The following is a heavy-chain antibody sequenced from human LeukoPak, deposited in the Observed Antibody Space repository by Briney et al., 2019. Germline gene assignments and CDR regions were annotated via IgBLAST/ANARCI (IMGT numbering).Heavy chain of an antibody. CDR2: INHSGST. V-gene: IGHV4-34*01. CDR3: ARERSLHIVVVKRRYYFDY. J-gene: IGHJ4*02. D-gene: IGHD2-21*01. CDR1: GGSFSGYY. Sequence: ASETLSLTCAVYGGSFSGYYWSWIRQPPGKGLEWIGEINHSGSTNYNPSLKSRVTISVDTSKNQFSLKLSSVTAADTAVYYCARERSLHIVVVKRRYYFDYWGQGTLVTVSS.